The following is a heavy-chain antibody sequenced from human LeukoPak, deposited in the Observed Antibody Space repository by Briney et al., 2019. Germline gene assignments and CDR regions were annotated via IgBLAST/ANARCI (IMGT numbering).Heavy chain of an antibody. Sequence: GRSLRLSCAASGFTFSSYGMHWVRQAPGKGLEWVAVIWYDGSNKYYADSVKGRFTISRDDAKNTVDLQMNSLRGEDTAVYYCVRGRGSYGWFDPWGQGTLVTVSS. CDR1: GFTFSSYG. CDR2: IWYDGSNK. CDR3: VRGRGSYGWFDP. D-gene: IGHD3-10*01. V-gene: IGHV3-33*01. J-gene: IGHJ5*02.